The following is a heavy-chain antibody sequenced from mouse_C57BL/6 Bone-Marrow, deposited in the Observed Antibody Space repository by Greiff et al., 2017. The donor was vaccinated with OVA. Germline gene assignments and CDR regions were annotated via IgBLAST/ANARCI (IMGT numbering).Heavy chain of an antibody. CDR1: GYTFTSYW. D-gene: IGHD1-1*01. CDR3: ARRYYGSSYWYFDV. CDR2: IYPGSGST. V-gene: IGHV1-55*01. Sequence: QVQLKQSGAELVKPGASVKMSCKASGYTFTSYWITWVKQRPGQGLEWIGDIYPGSGSTNYNEKLKSKATLTVDTSSSTAYMQLSSLTSEDSAVYYCARRYYGSSYWYFDVWGTGTTVTVSS. J-gene: IGHJ1*03.